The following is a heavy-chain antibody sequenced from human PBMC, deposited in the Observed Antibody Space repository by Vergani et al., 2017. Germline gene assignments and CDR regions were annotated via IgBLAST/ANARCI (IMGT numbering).Heavy chain of an antibody. V-gene: IGHV1-8*01. CDR1: GYTFTSYD. CDR2: MNPNSGNT. CDR3: AKDLGGAVAGIGGYFDY. Sequence: QVQLVQSGAEVKKPGASVKVSCKASGYTFTSYDINWVRQATGQGLEWMGWMNPNSGNTGYAQKFQGRVTMTRNTSISTAYMELSSLRAEDTAVYYCAKDLGGAVAGIGGYFDYWGQGTLVTVSS. J-gene: IGHJ4*02. D-gene: IGHD6-19*01.